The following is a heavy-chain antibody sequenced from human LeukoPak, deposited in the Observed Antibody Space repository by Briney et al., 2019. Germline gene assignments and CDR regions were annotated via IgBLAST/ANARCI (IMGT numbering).Heavy chain of an antibody. V-gene: IGHV3-23*01. CDR2: ISGSGGST. D-gene: IGHD2-15*01. CDR1: GFTFSSYA. CDR3: AKDLGGRNCRVGDAFDI. J-gene: IGHJ3*02. Sequence: GGSLRLSCAASGFTFSSYAMSWVRQAPGKGLEWVSAISGSGGSTYYADSVKGRFTISRDNSKNTLYLQMNSLRAEDTAVYYCAKDLGGRNCRVGDAFDIWGQGTMVTVSS.